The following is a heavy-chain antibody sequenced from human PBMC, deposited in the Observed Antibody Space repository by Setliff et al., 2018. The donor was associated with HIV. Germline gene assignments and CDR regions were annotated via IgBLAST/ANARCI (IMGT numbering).Heavy chain of an antibody. CDR1: GGSISSSSYY. CDR2: VYYGGAP. D-gene: IGHD3-22*01. Sequence: ETLSLTCTVSGGSISSSSYYWGWIRQPPWRGLEWLESVYYGGAPYYNPSLKSRVTISIATSKSQFSLKLTSVTAADTAVYFCARDPHYFDTSGYYSYFYFDYWGHGTLVTVSS. CDR3: ARDPHYFDTSGYYSYFYFDY. V-gene: IGHV4-39*07. J-gene: IGHJ4*01.